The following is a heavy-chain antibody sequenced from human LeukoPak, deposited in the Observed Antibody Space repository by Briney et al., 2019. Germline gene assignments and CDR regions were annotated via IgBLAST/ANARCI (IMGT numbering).Heavy chain of an antibody. CDR1: GYSFTSYW. CDR2: IYPGDSDT. D-gene: IGHD2-2*01. V-gene: IGHV5-51*01. Sequence: GESLKISCKGSGYSFTSYWIGWVRQMPGKGLEWMGIIYPGDSDTRYSPSFQGQITISADKSISTAYLQWSSLKASDTAMYYCARRWYCSSTSCTDAFDIWGQGTMVTVSS. CDR3: ARRWYCSSTSCTDAFDI. J-gene: IGHJ3*02.